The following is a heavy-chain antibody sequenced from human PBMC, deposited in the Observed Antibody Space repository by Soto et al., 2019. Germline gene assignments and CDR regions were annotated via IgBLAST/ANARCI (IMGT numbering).Heavy chain of an antibody. CDR2: TSGSSSYI. CDR1: GFTFSSYS. J-gene: IGHJ4*02. CDR3: ARDLHFYDSGGYYAY. D-gene: IGHD3-22*01. Sequence: EVQLVESGGGLVKPGGSLRLSCAASGFTFSSYSMNWVRQAPGKGLEWVSSTSGSSSYIYYADSVKGRFTISRDNAKNSLYLQMNSLRAEDTAVYYCARDLHFYDSGGYYAYWGQGTLVTVSS. V-gene: IGHV3-21*01.